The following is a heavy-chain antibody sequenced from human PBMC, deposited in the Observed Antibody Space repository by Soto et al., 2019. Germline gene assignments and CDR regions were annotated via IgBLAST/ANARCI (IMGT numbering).Heavy chain of an antibody. V-gene: IGHV3-30-3*01. CDR3: ARDPKTSGGQHWAFTYFDS. Sequence: QVQLVESGGGVVQPGRSLRLSCAASGFSFSISPMHWVRQAPGKGPEWLALISYDGTNKFYADSVKGRFTISRDNSKSTPYLQVDSLRPEDAAVYYCARDPKTSGGQHWAFTYFDSWGQGTLVSVS. CDR1: GFSFSISP. D-gene: IGHD7-27*01. J-gene: IGHJ4*02. CDR2: ISYDGTNK.